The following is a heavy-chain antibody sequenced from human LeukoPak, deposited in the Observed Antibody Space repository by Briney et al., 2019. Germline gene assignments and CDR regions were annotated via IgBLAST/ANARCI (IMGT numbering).Heavy chain of an antibody. D-gene: IGHD6-13*01. CDR3: ARQPSYSSSWYYYYYGMDV. CDR1: GGSIGSYY. J-gene: IGHJ6*02. CDR2: IYTSGST. V-gene: IGHV4-4*07. Sequence: SETLSLTCTVSGGSIGSYYWSWIRQPAGKGLEWIGRIYTSGSTNYNPSLKSRVTMSVDTSKNQFSLKLSSVTAADTAVYYCARQPSYSSSWYYYYYGMDVWGQGTTVTVSS.